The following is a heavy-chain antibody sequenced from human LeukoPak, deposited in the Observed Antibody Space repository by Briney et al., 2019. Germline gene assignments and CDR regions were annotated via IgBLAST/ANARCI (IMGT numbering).Heavy chain of an antibody. CDR3: ARGDTIFGVVENWFDP. D-gene: IGHD3-3*01. V-gene: IGHV1-46*03. Sequence: GASVKVSCKTSGYTFISYYMHWVRQAPGQGLEWMGIINPSGGSTSYAQKFQGRVTMTRDTSTSTVYMELSSLRSEDTAVYYCARGDTIFGVVENWFDPWGQGTLVTVSS. J-gene: IGHJ5*02. CDR1: GYTFISYY. CDR2: INPSGGST.